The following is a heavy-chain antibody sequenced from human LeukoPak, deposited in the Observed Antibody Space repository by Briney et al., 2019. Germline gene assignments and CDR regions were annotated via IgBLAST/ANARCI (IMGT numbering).Heavy chain of an antibody. CDR1: GGSISSSPYY. J-gene: IGHJ4*02. Sequence: SETLSLTCTVSGGSISSSPYYWGWIRQPPGKGLEWIGSIYYSGTTHYNPSLESRVTISVDTSKNQFSLKLSSVTATDTAVYYCARGKYRGYSYGYNYWGQGTLVTVSS. CDR2: IYYSGTT. D-gene: IGHD5-18*01. V-gene: IGHV4-39*01. CDR3: ARGKYRGYSYGYNY.